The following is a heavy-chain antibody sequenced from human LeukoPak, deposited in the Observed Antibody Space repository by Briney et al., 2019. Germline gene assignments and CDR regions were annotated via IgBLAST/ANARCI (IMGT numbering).Heavy chain of an antibody. J-gene: IGHJ4*02. CDR1: GYTFTGYY. Sequence: GSVKVSCKASGYTFTGYYMHWVRQAPGQGLEWMGWINPNSGGTNYAQKFQGWVTMTRDTSISTAYMELSRLRSDDTAVYYCARESGSYGGHFDYWGQGTLVTVSS. D-gene: IGHD1-26*01. CDR3: ARESGSYGGHFDY. V-gene: IGHV1-2*04. CDR2: INPNSGGT.